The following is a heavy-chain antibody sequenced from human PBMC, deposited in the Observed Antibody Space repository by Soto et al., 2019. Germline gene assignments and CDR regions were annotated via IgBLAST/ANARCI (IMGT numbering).Heavy chain of an antibody. Sequence: EVQLAESGGGLIQPGGSLKLSCAASGFTVGNNYMSWVRQAPGKGLEWVSLIYSTGTTKYADSVKGRFTVSRDNAKNTLYLKMNSLSAEDTAVYYCAKDGRGSGSHYNSFSYWGQRTMVTVSS. D-gene: IGHD3-10*01. CDR1: GFTVGNNY. J-gene: IGHJ4*02. V-gene: IGHV3-53*01. CDR2: IYSTGTT. CDR3: AKDGRGSGSHYNSFSY.